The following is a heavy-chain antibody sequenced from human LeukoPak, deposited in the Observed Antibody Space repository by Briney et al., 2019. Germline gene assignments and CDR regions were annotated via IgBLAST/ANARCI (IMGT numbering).Heavy chain of an antibody. J-gene: IGHJ5*02. CDR2: IYYSGST. Sequence: PSETLSLTCTVSGGSISSGDYYWSWIRQPPGKGLEWIGYIYYSGSTYYNPSLKSRVTISVDTSKNQFSLKLSSVTAADTAVYYCAKSYDSSVRGWFDPWGQGTLVTVSS. V-gene: IGHV4-30-4*01. CDR1: GGSISSGDYY. D-gene: IGHD3-22*01. CDR3: AKSYDSSVRGWFDP.